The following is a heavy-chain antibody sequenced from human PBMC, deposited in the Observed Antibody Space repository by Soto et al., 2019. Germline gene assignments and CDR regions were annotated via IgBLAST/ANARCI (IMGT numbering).Heavy chain of an antibody. CDR2: ISYDGSNK. V-gene: IGHV3-30*18. CDR1: GFTFSSYG. D-gene: IGHD5-18*01. J-gene: IGHJ6*02. CDR3: AKDKMDTAMVTYYYAMDV. Sequence: QVQLVESGGGVVQPGRSLRLSCAASGFTFSSYGMHWVRQAPGKGLEWVAVISYDGSNKYYADSVKGRFTISRDNSKNTPYLQKISLRAEDTAVYYCAKDKMDTAMVTYYYAMDVWGQGTTVTVSS.